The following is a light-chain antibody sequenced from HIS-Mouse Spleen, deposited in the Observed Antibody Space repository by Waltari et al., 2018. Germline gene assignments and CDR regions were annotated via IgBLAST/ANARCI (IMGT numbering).Light chain of an antibody. CDR2: DVS. CDR1: SSDVGGYNY. CDR3: SSYTSSSTWV. J-gene: IGLJ3*02. V-gene: IGLV2-14*03. Sequence: SALTQPPSVSGSPGQSITISSTGTSSDVGGYNYVSWYQQHPAKAPKRMIYDVSNRPWGASSGFSGYKSSNTASLTSSGLQAEDEADYYCSSYTSSSTWVFGGGTKLTVL.